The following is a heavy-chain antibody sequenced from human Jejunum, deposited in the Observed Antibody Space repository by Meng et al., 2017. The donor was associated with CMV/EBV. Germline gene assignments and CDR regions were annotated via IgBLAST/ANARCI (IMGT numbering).Heavy chain of an antibody. J-gene: IGHJ4*02. CDR3: AASSSSGKFDY. V-gene: IGHV3-23*03. CDR2: IYRGGRST. CDR1: GSICSRYY. Sequence: CVAFGSICSRYYVKWGRQAPGKGVAGVLVIYRGGRSTYYAESVKGRFTISRDKSKNTLYLQMNSLRAEDTAVYYCAASSSSGKFDYWGQGTLVTVSS. D-gene: IGHD6-6*01.